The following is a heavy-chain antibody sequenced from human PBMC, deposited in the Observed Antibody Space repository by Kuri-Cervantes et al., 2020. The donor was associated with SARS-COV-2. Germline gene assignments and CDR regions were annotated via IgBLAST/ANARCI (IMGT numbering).Heavy chain of an antibody. CDR2: INPSGGST. D-gene: IGHD3-3*01. CDR1: GYTFTSYY. Sequence: ASVKVSCKASGYTFTSYYMHWVRQAPGQGLEWMGIINPSGGSTSYAQKFQGRVTTTRDTSTSTVYMELSRLRSEDTAVYYCARAHISGVVHDYYYSGLDVWGLGTTVTVSS. CDR3: ARAHISGVVHDYYYSGLDV. V-gene: IGHV1-46*01. J-gene: IGHJ6*02.